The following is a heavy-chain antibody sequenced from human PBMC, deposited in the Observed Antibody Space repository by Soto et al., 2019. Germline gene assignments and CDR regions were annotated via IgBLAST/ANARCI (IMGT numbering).Heavy chain of an antibody. CDR3: AKDQGIAASHGID. V-gene: IGHV3-30*18. J-gene: IGHJ3*01. CDR1: GVTFNNYG. CDR2: ISNDGSDK. Sequence: QVQLVETGGGVVQPGRSLRLSCAACGVTFNNYGMHWVRQAPGKGLEWVATISNDGSDKYYADSVKGRLTISRDNSKNTVYLQMNSLRAEETAVYYCAKDQGIAASHGIDWGQGTMVTVSS. D-gene: IGHD6-13*01.